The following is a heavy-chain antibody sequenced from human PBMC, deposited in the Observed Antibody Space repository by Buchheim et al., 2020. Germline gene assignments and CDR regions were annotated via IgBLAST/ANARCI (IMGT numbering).Heavy chain of an antibody. CDR3: ARERVSYDH. J-gene: IGHJ4*02. CDR1: DFIFSSYW. CDR2: INTDGRTT. V-gene: IGHV3-74*01. Sequence: EVQLVESGGGLVQPGGSLRLSCAVSDFIFSSYWMHWVRQVPGKGLVWVSRINTDGRTTTYADSVKGRFTVSRDNVKNSLYLQMNSLGVEDTAIYYCARERVSYDHWGQGTL.